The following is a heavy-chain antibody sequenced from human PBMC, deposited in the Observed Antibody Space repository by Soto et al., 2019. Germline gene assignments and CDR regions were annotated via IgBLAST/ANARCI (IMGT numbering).Heavy chain of an antibody. CDR2: LIPLFGTA. Sequence: QVQLVQSGAEVKKPGSSVKISCKASGGTFSSNTINWVRQAAGQGLEWMGGLIPLFGTANYAEKFQGRVTITADKATNTGDLELSSLRSEDTAVYYCASKAACGGDCYAFDSWGQGALVTVSS. V-gene: IGHV1-69*06. J-gene: IGHJ4*02. D-gene: IGHD2-21*02. CDR1: GGTFSSNT. CDR3: ASKAACGGDCYAFDS.